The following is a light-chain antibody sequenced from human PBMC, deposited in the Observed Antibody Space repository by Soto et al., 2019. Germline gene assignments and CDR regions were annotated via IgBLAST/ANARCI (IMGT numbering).Light chain of an antibody. Sequence: DIVLTQTPLSSAVTLGQPASISCRSSQSLVHSDGIAYFSWFQQRPGRSPRRLIYKVSNRDSGVPARFSGSGSGTDFALKISRVEAEDVGVYYCMQGTHWPITFGQGTRLEIK. CDR2: KVS. CDR1: QSLVHSDGIAY. J-gene: IGKJ5*01. CDR3: MQGTHWPIT. V-gene: IGKV2-30*02.